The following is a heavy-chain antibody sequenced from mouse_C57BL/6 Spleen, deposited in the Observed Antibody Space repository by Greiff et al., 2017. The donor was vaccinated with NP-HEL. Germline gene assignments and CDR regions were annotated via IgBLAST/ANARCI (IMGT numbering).Heavy chain of an antibody. CDR3: ARGGNSWFAY. V-gene: IGHV1-54*01. Sequence: VQRVESGAELVRPGTSVKVSCKASGYAFTNYLIEWVKQRPGQGLEWIGVINPGSGGTNYNEKFKGKATLTADKSYSTAYMQLSSLTSEDSAVYFCARGGNSWFAYWGQGTLVTVSA. J-gene: IGHJ3*01. D-gene: IGHD2-1*01. CDR2: INPGSGGT. CDR1: GYAFTNYL.